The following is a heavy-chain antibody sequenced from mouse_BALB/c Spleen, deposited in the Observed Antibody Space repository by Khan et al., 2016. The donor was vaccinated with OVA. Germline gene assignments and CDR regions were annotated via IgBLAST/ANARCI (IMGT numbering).Heavy chain of an antibody. Sequence: EVKLLESGPGLVKPSQSLSLTCTVTGYSITSDYAWNWIRQFPGNKLEWMGYIHYSGSTSYIPSLKSRIPIPRDTSKNQFFLHLNSVTSEDTATYYCARGRAYWGQGTLVTVSA. CDR1: GYSITSDYA. CDR2: IHYSGST. CDR3: ARGRAY. D-gene: IGHD3-3*01. J-gene: IGHJ3*01. V-gene: IGHV3-2*02.